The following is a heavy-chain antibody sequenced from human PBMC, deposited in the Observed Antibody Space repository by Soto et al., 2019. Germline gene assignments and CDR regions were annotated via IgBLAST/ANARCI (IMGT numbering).Heavy chain of an antibody. CDR3: ARDSGIPGRYWYFGL. Sequence: QVQLVQSGAEVKKPGASVKVSCTTYGYTFSDYFLHWVRQAPGQGPEWMGFINPKRGGTEYAPKFKGRVTMTRDTSSSTVYMYLSGLTSDDTAIYYCARDSGIPGRYWYFGLWGRGTLVTVSS. D-gene: IGHD2-21*01. CDR1: GYTFSDYF. J-gene: IGHJ2*01. V-gene: IGHV1-2*02. CDR2: INPKRGGT.